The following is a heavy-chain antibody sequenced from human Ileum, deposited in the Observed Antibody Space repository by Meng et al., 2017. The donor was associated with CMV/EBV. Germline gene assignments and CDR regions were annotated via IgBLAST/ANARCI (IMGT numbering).Heavy chain of an antibody. CDR1: GFTFSSYS. J-gene: IGHJ4*02. Sequence: GGSLRLSCAASGFTFSSYSMNWVRQAPGKGLEWVSSISSSSSYIYYADSVKGRFTISRDNAKNSLYLQMNSLRAEDTAVYYCARRVQAMVKGGAHDYWGQGTLVTVSS. V-gene: IGHV3-21*01. D-gene: IGHD5-18*01. CDR2: ISSSSSYI. CDR3: ARRVQAMVKGGAHDY.